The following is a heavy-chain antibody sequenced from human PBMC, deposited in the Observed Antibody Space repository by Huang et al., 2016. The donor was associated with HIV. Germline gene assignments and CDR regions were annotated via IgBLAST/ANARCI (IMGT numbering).Heavy chain of an antibody. CDR2: IYYSGST. CDR3: ARQDTSGWYADPYYFDY. CDR1: GGSISTSGSY. D-gene: IGHD6-19*01. V-gene: IGHV4-39*01. J-gene: IGHJ4*02. Sequence: QLQLQESGPGLVKPSETLSLTCTVSGGSISTSGSYWGWIRQPPGKGLEWIGSIYYSGSTSSNPSLKSRVTISVDTSKSQFSLKLSSVTAADTAVYYCARQDTSGWYADPYYFDYWGQGTLVTVSS.